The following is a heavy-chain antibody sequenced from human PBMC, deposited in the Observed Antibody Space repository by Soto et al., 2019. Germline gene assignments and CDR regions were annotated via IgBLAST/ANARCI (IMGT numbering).Heavy chain of an antibody. D-gene: IGHD1-1*01. Sequence: SETLSLTCAVYGGSFSGYYWTWIRQPPGTGLEWIGEINHSGSTNYNPSLKSRVTISVDTSKNQFSLKLSSVTAADTAVYYCARHIYWRGAFDIWGQGTMVS. CDR2: INHSGST. CDR3: ARHIYWRGAFDI. V-gene: IGHV4-34*01. CDR1: GGSFSGYY. J-gene: IGHJ3*02.